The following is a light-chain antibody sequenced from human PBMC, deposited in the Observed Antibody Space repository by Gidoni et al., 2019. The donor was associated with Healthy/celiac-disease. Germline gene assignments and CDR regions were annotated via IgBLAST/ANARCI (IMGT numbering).Light chain of an antibody. CDR1: NIGSKS. J-gene: IGLJ1*01. Sequence: SYVLTQPPSVSVPPGKTARITCGGNNIGSKSVHWYQQKPGQAPVLAIYDDSDRPSGIPERFSGSNSGNTATLTISRVEAGDEADYYCQVWDSSSDHYVFGTGTKVTVL. CDR3: QVWDSSSDHYV. CDR2: DDS. V-gene: IGLV3-21*04.